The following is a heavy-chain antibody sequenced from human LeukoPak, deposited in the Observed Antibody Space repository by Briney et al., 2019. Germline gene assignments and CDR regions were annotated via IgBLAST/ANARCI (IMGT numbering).Heavy chain of an antibody. V-gene: IGHV5-51*01. Sequence: RGESLQISCKGSGYNFNSYWIGWVRQMPGKGLEWMGTIYPGDSDTRYSPSFQGQVTISADKSISTAYLKWSSLKASDTAVYYRARQGLAGSSTYSAPFDYWGQGTLVTVSS. D-gene: IGHD2-2*01. CDR1: GYNFNSYW. CDR3: ARQGLAGSSTYSAPFDY. J-gene: IGHJ4*02. CDR2: IYPGDSDT.